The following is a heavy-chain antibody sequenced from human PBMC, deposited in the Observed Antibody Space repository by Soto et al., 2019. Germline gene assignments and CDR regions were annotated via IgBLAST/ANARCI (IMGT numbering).Heavy chain of an antibody. Sequence: QVQLVQSGAEVKKPGSSVKVSCKASGGTFSSYAISWVRQAPGQGLEWMGGIIPIFGTANYAQKFQGRVTITADESTSTAYMELSSLRSEDTAVYYCARVPYCSGGSCYHYCMDVWCQGTTVTVSS. J-gene: IGHJ6*02. V-gene: IGHV1-69*12. CDR2: IIPIFGTA. CDR3: ARVPYCSGGSCYHYCMDV. CDR1: GGTFSSYA. D-gene: IGHD2-15*01.